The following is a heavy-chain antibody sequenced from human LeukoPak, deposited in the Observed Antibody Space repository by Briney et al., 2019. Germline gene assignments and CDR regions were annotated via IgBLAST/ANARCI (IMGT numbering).Heavy chain of an antibody. CDR1: GFTFSSYW. J-gene: IGHJ6*04. CDR3: ARDRGSSCPDV. D-gene: IGHD6-13*01. CDR2: INSVGSST. V-gene: IGHV3-74*01. Sequence: GGSLRLSCAASGFTFSSYWMHWVRQAPGKGLVWVSRINSVGSSTSYADSVKGRFTISRDNAKNTLYLQMNSLRAEDTAVYYCARDRGSSCPDVWGKGTTVTVSS.